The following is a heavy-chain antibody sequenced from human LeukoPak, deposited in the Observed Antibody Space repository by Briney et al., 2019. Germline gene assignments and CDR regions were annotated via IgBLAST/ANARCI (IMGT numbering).Heavy chain of an antibody. Sequence: GGSLRLFWAASAFTSSIYWMSCVRQAPGEGREWLANIKQDRSEKYYVDSVNGLFSISTDNTNYSLSLQINSLRAEDTAVYYCARGGIAVAGTRENSYYYYMDVWGQGTTVTVSS. CDR2: IKQDRSEK. CDR1: AFTSSIYW. J-gene: IGHJ6*03. CDR3: ARGGIAVAGTRENSYYYYMDV. D-gene: IGHD6-19*01. V-gene: IGHV3-7*01.